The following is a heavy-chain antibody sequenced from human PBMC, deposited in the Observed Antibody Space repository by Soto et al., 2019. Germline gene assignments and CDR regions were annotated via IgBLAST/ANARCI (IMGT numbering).Heavy chain of an antibody. D-gene: IGHD3-10*01. Sequence: QVHLVQSGAEVKRPGSSVKVSCKASGDTFNFYSINWVRQAPGLGLEWMGRVNPIVSMSNYAQKFQVRVTMTADKSTRTAYMDLSSLRSEDTAIYYCASSYGSGYRAFDYWGQGALVTVSS. J-gene: IGHJ4*02. CDR2: VNPIVSMS. CDR3: ASSYGSGYRAFDY. CDR1: GDTFNFYS. V-gene: IGHV1-69*02.